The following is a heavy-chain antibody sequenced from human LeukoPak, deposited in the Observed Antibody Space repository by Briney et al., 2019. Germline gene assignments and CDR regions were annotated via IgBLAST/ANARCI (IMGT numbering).Heavy chain of an antibody. Sequence: PSETLSLTCAVYGGSFSGYYWSWIRQPPGKGLEWIGEIHHSGSTNYNPSLKSRVTISVDTSKNQFSLKLRSVTAADTAVYYCARVTGYTIEDYFDYWGQGTLVTVSS. D-gene: IGHD3-9*01. CDR2: IHHSGST. CDR3: ARVTGYTIEDYFDY. CDR1: GGSFSGYY. V-gene: IGHV4-34*01. J-gene: IGHJ4*02.